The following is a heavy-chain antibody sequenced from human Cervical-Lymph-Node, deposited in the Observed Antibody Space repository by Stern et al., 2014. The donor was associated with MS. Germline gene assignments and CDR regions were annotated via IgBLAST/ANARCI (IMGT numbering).Heavy chain of an antibody. V-gene: IGHV4-61*01. CDR1: GGSVSSGSYY. Sequence: QVQLQESGPGLVKPSETLSLTCTVSGGSVSSGSYYWSWIRQPPGKGLEWIGYIYYSGSTYYNPSLKSRVTISVDTSKNQFSLKLSSVTAADTALYYCARDRLDSSHPLDYWGQGTLVTVSS. D-gene: IGHD3-22*01. J-gene: IGHJ4*02. CDR2: IYYSGST. CDR3: ARDRLDSSHPLDY.